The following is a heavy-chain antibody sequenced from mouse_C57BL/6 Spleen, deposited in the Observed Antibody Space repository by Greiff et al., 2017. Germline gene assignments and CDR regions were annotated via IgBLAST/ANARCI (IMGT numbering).Heavy chain of an antibody. CDR3: AREEEYSSHWYFDV. V-gene: IGHV1-81*01. CDR1: GYTFTSYG. D-gene: IGHD1-1*01. Sequence: QVQLQQSGAELVRPGASVKLSCKASGYTFTSYGISWVKQRTGQGLEWIGEIYPRSGNTYYNEKFKGKATLTADKSSSTVYMEIRSLTSEDSAVYFCAREEEYSSHWYFDVWGTGTTVTVSS. CDR2: IYPRSGNT. J-gene: IGHJ1*03.